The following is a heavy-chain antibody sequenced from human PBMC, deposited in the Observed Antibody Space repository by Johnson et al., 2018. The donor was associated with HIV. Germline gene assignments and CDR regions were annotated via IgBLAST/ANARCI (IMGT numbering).Heavy chain of an antibody. D-gene: IGHD2-15*01. CDR3: ARDLIVVVVAATQWGDAFDI. CDR2: ISYDGSNK. J-gene: IGHJ3*02. V-gene: IGHV3-30*04. CDR1: GFTFSSYA. Sequence: QVQLVESGGGVVQPGRSLRLSCAASGFTFSSYAMHWVRQAPGKGLEWVAVISYDGSNKYYADPVKGRSTISRDNSKNTLYLQMNSLRAEDTAVYYCARDLIVVVVAATQWGDAFDIWGQGTMVTVSS.